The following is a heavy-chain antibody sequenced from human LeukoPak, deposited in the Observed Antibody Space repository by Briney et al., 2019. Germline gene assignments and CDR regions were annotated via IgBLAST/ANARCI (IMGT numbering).Heavy chain of an antibody. CDR3: ARTAMATFYFDY. V-gene: IGHV3-21*06. CDR1: GFTFSSYS. Sequence: GGSLRLSCAASGFTFSSYSMNWVRQAPGKGLEWVSSISSSNSYIYYADSVRGRFTISRDNAKNSLFLQMSGLRAEDTAVYYCARTAMATFYFDYWAQGTLVTVSS. D-gene: IGHD5-18*01. J-gene: IGHJ4*02. CDR2: ISSSNSYI.